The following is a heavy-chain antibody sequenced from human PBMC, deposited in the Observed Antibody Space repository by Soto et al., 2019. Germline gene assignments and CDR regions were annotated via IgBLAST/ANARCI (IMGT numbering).Heavy chain of an antibody. D-gene: IGHD6-6*01. V-gene: IGHV3-23*01. CDR2: ISCNGGST. CDR3: AKGREFSNSYTLDFDX. CDR1: GFTFSSYA. J-gene: IGHJ4*02. Sequence: GGSLRLSCAASGFTFSSYAMSWVRQAPGRGLEWVSIISCNGGSTYYAASVKGRFTISRDNTKNTLYLQMDSLTAEDTAVYYCAKGREFSNSYTLDFDXWGQGALVTVSX.